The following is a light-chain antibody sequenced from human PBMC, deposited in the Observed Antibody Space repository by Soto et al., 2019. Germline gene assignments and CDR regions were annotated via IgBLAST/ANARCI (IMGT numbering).Light chain of an antibody. CDR2: KAS. CDR3: QQYNYYSWT. Sequence: DIQMTQSPSTLSASVGDRVTITCRASQSIGSWLAWYQQKPGKAPKLLIYKASSLETGVPSRFSGSGSGTEFTLTIRSLQPDDFASYYCQQYNYYSWTFGQGTKVEIK. J-gene: IGKJ1*01. CDR1: QSIGSW. V-gene: IGKV1-5*03.